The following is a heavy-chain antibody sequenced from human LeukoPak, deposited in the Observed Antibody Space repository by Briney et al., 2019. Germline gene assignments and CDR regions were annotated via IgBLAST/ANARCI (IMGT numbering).Heavy chain of an antibody. CDR3: ARGPEYGTSDYYLHWFDP. CDR1: GYTFTSYG. J-gene: IGHJ5*02. Sequence: GASVKVSCKASGYTFTSYGISWVRQATGQGLEWMGWMNSKSGDTGYAQRFQGRVTMTRDTSINTAYMELTSLTSEDTAVYYCARGPEYGTSDYYLHWFDPWGQGTQVTVSS. D-gene: IGHD3-22*01. CDR2: MNSKSGDT. V-gene: IGHV1-8*02.